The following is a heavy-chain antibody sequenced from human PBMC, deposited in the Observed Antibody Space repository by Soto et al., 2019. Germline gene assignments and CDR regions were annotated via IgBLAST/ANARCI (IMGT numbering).Heavy chain of an antibody. CDR3: VRDLDGSGAYYTDF. CDR1: GYTFPNYG. D-gene: IGHD3-10*01. J-gene: IGHJ4*02. CDR2: ISAYKTNI. Sequence: QVQLVQSGAEVKKPGASVKVSCKASGYTFPNYGITWVRQAPGQGLEWMGWISAYKTNIKYAQKFQGRVTLTTDTSTSTAYMELRSLRSDDTAIDYCVRDLDGSGAYYTDFWGQGTLVTVSS. V-gene: IGHV1-18*01.